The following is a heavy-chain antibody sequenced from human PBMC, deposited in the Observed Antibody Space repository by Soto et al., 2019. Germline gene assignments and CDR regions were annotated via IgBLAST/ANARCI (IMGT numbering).Heavy chain of an antibody. J-gene: IGHJ5*02. CDR2: ISANNGNT. CDR3: ARAYSPGLFDP. D-gene: IGHD2-15*01. V-gene: IGHV1-18*01. Sequence: ASVKVSCKASGYTFTSYAIDWVRQAPGQGLEWMGWISANNGNTKYAQNFQGRVTMTTDTSTSTAYMELRSLISDDTAVYYCARAYSPGLFDPWGQGTLVTVSS. CDR1: GYTFTSYA.